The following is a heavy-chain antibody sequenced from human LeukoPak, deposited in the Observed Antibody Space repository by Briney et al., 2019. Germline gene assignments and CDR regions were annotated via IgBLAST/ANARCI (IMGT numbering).Heavy chain of an antibody. CDR1: GFTFSSYA. J-gene: IGHJ4*02. V-gene: IGHV3-23*01. CDR2: ISGSGGTT. D-gene: IGHD3-10*01. Sequence: GGSLRLSCAASGFTFSSYAMSWVRRAPGKGLEWVSAISGSGGTTYYADSVKGRFTISRDNSKNTLYLQMNSLRAEDTAVYYCATSPLVQGVMVYWGQGTLVTVSS. CDR3: ATSPLVQGVMVY.